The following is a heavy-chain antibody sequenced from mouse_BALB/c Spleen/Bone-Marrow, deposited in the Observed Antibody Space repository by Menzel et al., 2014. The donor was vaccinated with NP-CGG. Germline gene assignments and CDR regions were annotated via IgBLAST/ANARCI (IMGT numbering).Heavy chain of an antibody. CDR2: INPRSGYT. J-gene: IGHJ2*01. D-gene: IGHD1-2*01. Sequence: QVQLKQSAAELARPGASVKMSCKASGYTFTSYTIQWVKQRPGQGLEWIGYINPRSGYTEYNQKFKDKTTLTADKSSSTAYMQLSRLTSEDSAVYYCAREGITTAYCDYWAQGTTLTVSS. V-gene: IGHV1-4*02. CDR1: GYTFTSYT. CDR3: AREGITTAYCDY.